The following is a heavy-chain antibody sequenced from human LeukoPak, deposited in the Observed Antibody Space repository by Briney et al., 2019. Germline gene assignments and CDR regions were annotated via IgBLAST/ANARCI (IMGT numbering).Heavy chain of an antibody. D-gene: IGHD6-13*01. J-gene: IGHJ4*02. Sequence: GGSLRLSCAASGFTFSSYAMHWVCQAPGKGLEWVAVISYDGSNKYYADSVKGRFTISRDNSKNTLYLQMNSLRAEDTAVYYCARGTFPAGKKQLGSGYFDYWGQGTLVTVSS. V-gene: IGHV3-30-3*01. CDR1: GFTFSSYA. CDR3: ARGTFPAGKKQLGSGYFDY. CDR2: ISYDGSNK.